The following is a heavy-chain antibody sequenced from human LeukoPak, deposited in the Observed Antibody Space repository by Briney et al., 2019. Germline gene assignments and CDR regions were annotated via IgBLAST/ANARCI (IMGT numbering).Heavy chain of an antibody. D-gene: IGHD6-13*01. CDR3: AKGVGTYSSSPCDY. CDR1: GFTFNNYA. V-gene: IGHV3-23*01. CDR2: ISGTGGST. J-gene: IGHJ4*02. Sequence: PGGSLRLSCAASGFTFNNYAMSWVRQAPGKGLQWVSDISGTGGSTYYVDSVKGRFTISRDNSKNTLYLQMKSLRAEDTAVYYCAKGVGTYSSSPCDYWGQGTLVTVSS.